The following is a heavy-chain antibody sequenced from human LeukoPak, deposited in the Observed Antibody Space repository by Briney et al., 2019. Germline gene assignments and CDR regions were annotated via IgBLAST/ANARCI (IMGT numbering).Heavy chain of an antibody. V-gene: IGHV4-4*07. D-gene: IGHD2-2*03. J-gene: IGHJ4*02. CDR1: GGSISNYH. CDR2: ISTRGST. CDR3: ASDAWIQHLYYFDY. Sequence: SETLSLTCAVSGGSISNYHWSWIRQPAGKGLEWIGRISTRGSTNYNPSLKSRVTMSVDTSKNQFSLRLSSVTAADTAVYYCASDAWIQHLYYFDYWGQGALVTVSS.